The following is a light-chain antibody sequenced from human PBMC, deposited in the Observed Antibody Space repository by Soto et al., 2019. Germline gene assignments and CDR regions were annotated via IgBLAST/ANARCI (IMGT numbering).Light chain of an antibody. CDR2: DAS. CDR1: QSVGSN. V-gene: IGKV3-15*01. CDR3: QQRSYLFT. J-gene: IGKJ4*01. Sequence: EIVMTQSPLTLSASPGERAIFSCRASQSVGSNIAWYQQKPGQSPRLLVYDASTRATAVPARFSGSGSGTEFTLTINTLQPEDFAVYYCQQRSYLFTFGGGTKVDIK.